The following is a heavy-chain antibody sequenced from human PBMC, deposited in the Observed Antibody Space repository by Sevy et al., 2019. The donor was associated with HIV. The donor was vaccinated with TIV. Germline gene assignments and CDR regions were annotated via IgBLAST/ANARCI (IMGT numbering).Heavy chain of an antibody. Sequence: GGSLRLSCAASVFTFSSYDTHWVRQATGKGLEWVSAIGTAGDTYYPGSVKGRFTISRENAKNSLYLQMNSLRAGDTAVYYCAREGHYCTNGVCHTGGGYYYYGMDVWGQGTTVTVSS. CDR2: IGTAGDT. D-gene: IGHD2-8*01. CDR1: VFTFSSYD. CDR3: AREGHYCTNGVCHTGGGYYYYGMDV. V-gene: IGHV3-13*01. J-gene: IGHJ6*02.